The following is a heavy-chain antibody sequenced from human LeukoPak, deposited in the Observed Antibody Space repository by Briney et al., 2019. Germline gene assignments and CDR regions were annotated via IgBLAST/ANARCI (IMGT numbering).Heavy chain of an antibody. D-gene: IGHD2-15*01. CDR1: GFTFSSYA. CDR2: ISGSGGST. J-gene: IGHJ3*02. CDR3: AKDESAAYAFDI. V-gene: IGHV3-23*01. Sequence: GGSLRLSCAASGFTFSSYAMSWVRQAPGKGLEGVSAISGSGGSTYYADSVKGRFTISRDNSKNTLYLQMNSLRAEDTAVYYCAKDESAAYAFDIWGQGTMVTVSS.